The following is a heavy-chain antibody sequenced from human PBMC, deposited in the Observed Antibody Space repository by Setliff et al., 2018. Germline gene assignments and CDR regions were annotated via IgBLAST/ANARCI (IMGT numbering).Heavy chain of an antibody. Sequence: PSETLSLTCTVSGGSISSYYWGWIRQPPGKGLEWIGSIYYSGSTYYNPSLKSRVTISVDTSKNQFSLKLSSVTAADTAVYYCASWYYDFWSGYYIPGYFDYWGQGTLVTVSS. J-gene: IGHJ4*02. CDR3: ASWYYDFWSGYYIPGYFDY. CDR2: IYYSGST. D-gene: IGHD3-3*01. CDR1: GGSISSYY. V-gene: IGHV4-39*01.